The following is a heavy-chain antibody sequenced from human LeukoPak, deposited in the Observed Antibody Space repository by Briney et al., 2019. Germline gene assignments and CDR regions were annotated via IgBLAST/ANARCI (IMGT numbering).Heavy chain of an antibody. CDR1: RGTFSSYG. Sequence: ASVKVSCKASRGTFSSYGISWVRQAPGQGLEWMGGIIPIFGTANYAQKFQGRVTITADQSTSTAYMELSSLRSEDTAVYYCARATYYYDSSGYYYFDYWGQGTLVTVSS. D-gene: IGHD3-22*01. CDR2: IIPIFGTA. CDR3: ARATYYYDSSGYYYFDY. V-gene: IGHV1-69*13. J-gene: IGHJ4*02.